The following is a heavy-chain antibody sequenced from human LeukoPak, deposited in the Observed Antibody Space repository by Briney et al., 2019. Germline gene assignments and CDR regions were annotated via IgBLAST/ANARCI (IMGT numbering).Heavy chain of an antibody. V-gene: IGHV4-39*01. CDR2: IYYSGST. J-gene: IGHJ4*02. Sequence: SETLSLTCTVSGDSISNSNYYWGWIRQPPEKGLEWIGSIYYSGSTFYRASLKSRATISADTSKNQFSLRLSFVTAADAAVYYCARRSSGGGLFDYWGQGTLVTVSS. D-gene: IGHD6-19*01. CDR3: ARRSSGGGLFDY. CDR1: GDSISNSNYY.